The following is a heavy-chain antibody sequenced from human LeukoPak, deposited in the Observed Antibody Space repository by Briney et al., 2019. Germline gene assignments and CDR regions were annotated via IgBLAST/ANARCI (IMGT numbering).Heavy chain of an antibody. CDR3: ARTFNGFDPTFDY. CDR2: ISADGDGP. CDR1: GLTFSSHA. V-gene: IGHV3-23*01. Sequence: GGSLRLSCAASGLTFSSHAMNWVRQVPGKGLVWVSTISADGDGPHYADSVKGRFTISRDNSKNTLFLQMSSLRDGDTAVYFCARTFNGFDPTFDYWGQGTLVTVSS. J-gene: IGHJ4*02. D-gene: IGHD6-25*01.